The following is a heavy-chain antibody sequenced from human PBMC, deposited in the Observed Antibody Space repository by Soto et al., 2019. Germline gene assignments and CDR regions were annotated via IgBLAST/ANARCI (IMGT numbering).Heavy chain of an antibody. CDR2: IYHSGST. Sequence: SETLSLTCAVSSGSISSSNWWSWVRQPPGKGLEWIGEIYHSGSTNYNPSLKSRVTISVDRSKNQFSLKLSSVTAADTAVYYCARGIVVVPAAINWFDPWGQGTLVTVSS. J-gene: IGHJ5*02. V-gene: IGHV4-4*02. D-gene: IGHD2-2*01. CDR3: ARGIVVVPAAINWFDP. CDR1: SGSISSSNW.